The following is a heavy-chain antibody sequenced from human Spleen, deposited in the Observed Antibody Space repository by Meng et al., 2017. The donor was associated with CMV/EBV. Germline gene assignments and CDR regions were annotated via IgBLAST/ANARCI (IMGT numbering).Heavy chain of an antibody. V-gene: IGHV1-46*01. D-gene: IGHD2-2*01. Sequence: FTAYYIHGVRQAPGQGLDWMGIINPGDGDTTYAQKFQGRVTMTSDTSTSTVYMELSSLRSDDTAVYYCARTFCRSPACFPTTLYFDYWGQGNLVTVSS. CDR1: FTAYY. CDR2: INPGDGDT. J-gene: IGHJ4*02. CDR3: ARTFCRSPACFPTTLYFDY.